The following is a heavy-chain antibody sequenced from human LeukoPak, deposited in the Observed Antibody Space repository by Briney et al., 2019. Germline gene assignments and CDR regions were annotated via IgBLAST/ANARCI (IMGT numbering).Heavy chain of an antibody. CDR3: ARWIVVVPAAVNWFDP. Sequence: PSETLSLTCTVSGGSISSSSYYWGWIRQPPGKGLEWIGSIYYSGSTYYNPSLKSRVTISVDTSKNQFSLKLSSVTAADTAVYYCARWIVVVPAAVNWFDPWAGEPWSPSPQ. J-gene: IGHJ5*02. V-gene: IGHV4-39*07. CDR2: IYYSGST. D-gene: IGHD2-2*01. CDR1: GGSISSSSYY.